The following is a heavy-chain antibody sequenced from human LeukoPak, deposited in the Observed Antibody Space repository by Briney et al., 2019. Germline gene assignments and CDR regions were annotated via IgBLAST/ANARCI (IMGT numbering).Heavy chain of an antibody. CDR1: GFTFSSYW. V-gene: IGHV3-7*01. Sequence: GGSLRLSCAASGFTFSSYWMSWVRQAPGKGLEWVANIKQDGSEKYYVDSVKGRFTISRDNAKNSLYLQMNSLRAEDTAVYYCARHHGAATLYYYYYYYMDVWGKGTTVTISS. J-gene: IGHJ6*03. CDR3: ARHHGAATLYYYYYYYMDV. CDR2: IKQDGSEK. D-gene: IGHD2-15*01.